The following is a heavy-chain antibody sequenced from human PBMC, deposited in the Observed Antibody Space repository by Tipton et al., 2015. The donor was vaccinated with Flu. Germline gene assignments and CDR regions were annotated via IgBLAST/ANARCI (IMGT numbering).Heavy chain of an antibody. CDR1: GFTVSSSNY. CDR2: IYSDGNT. CDR3: ARGDYYYGMDV. V-gene: IGHV3-53*01. Sequence: SLRLSCAASGFTVSSSNYMSWVRQAPGKGLACVSIIYSDGNTYHTDSVKGRFTISRDNSKNTVYVQMNRLRAEDTALYYCARGDYYYGMDVWGQGTTVTVSS. J-gene: IGHJ6*02.